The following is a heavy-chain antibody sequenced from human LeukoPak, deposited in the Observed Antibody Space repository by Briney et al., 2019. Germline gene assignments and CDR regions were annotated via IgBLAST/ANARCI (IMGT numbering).Heavy chain of an antibody. Sequence: SETLSLTCSVSGGSMSGTSYYWGWIRQPPGKGLEWIGEINHSGSTNYNPSLKSRVTISVDTSKNQFSLKLSSVTAADTAVYYCARDPTMVQGVIWFDPWGQGTLVTVSS. CDR1: GGSMSGTSYY. CDR3: ARDPTMVQGVIWFDP. D-gene: IGHD3-10*01. CDR2: INHSGST. J-gene: IGHJ5*02. V-gene: IGHV4-39*07.